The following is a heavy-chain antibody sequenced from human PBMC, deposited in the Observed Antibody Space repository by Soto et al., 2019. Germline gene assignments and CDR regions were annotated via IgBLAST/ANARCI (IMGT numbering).Heavy chain of an antibody. J-gene: IGHJ5*02. CDR2: IYYSGTT. CDR1: GGSIRSHY. CDR3: AMTMTTLDNWFDP. Sequence: QVQLQESGPGLVKPSETLSLTCTVSGGSIRSHYWSWIRQTPGKELEWIGQIYYSGTTNYNPSLKSRVTISVDTSKNQFSLKLSSVTAADTAVYFCAMTMTTLDNWFDPWGQGTLVTVSS. D-gene: IGHD4-17*01. V-gene: IGHV4-59*08.